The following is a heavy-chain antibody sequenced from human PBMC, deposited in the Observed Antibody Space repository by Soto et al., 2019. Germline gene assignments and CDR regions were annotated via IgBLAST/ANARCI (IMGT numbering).Heavy chain of an antibody. D-gene: IGHD3-22*01. Sequence: LRLSCAASGFTFSNAWMSWVRQAPGKGLEWVGRIKSKTDGGTTDYAAPVKGRFTISRDDSKNTLYLQMNSLKTEDTAVYYCTTGLIVLAFDIWGQGTMVTVSS. CDR2: IKSKTDGGTT. CDR3: TTGLIVLAFDI. V-gene: IGHV3-15*01. J-gene: IGHJ3*02. CDR1: GFTFSNAW.